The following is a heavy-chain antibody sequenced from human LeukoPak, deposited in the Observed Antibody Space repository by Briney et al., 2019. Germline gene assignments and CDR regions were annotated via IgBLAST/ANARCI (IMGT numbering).Heavy chain of an antibody. V-gene: IGHV1-8*01. Sequence: ASVKVSCKASGYTFTSYDITWVRQATGQGLEWMGWMSPDSGYTGYAQTFQGRVSLTRNTSVSTAFMELSSLRSEDTAVYYCARVRILWFRELDYWGQGTLVTVSS. CDR2: MSPDSGYT. CDR1: GYTFTSYD. D-gene: IGHD3-10*01. J-gene: IGHJ4*02. CDR3: ARVRILWFRELDY.